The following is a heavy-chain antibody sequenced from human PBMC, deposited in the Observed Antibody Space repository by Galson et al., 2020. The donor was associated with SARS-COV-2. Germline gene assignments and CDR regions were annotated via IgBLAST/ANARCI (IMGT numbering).Heavy chain of an antibody. J-gene: IGHJ1*01. D-gene: IGHD3-22*01. CDR1: GFTVSSNY. V-gene: IGHV3-53*01. Sequence: GGSLRLSCAASGFTVSSNYMSWVRQAPGKGLEWVSVIYSGGSTYYADSVKGRFTISRDNSKNTLYLQMNSLRAEDTAVYYCARGEDSSGSSEYFQHWGHGTLVTVSS. CDR2: IYSGGST. CDR3: ARGEDSSGSSEYFQH.